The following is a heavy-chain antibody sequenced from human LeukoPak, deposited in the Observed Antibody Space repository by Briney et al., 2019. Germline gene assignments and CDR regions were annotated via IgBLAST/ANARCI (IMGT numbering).Heavy chain of an antibody. CDR3: ARDNPNYYDSLRAFDI. Sequence: ASVKVSCKASGYTFTSYDINWVRQATGQGLEWMGGIIPIFGTANYAQKFQGRVTITADESTSTAYMELSSLRSEDTAVYYCARDNPNYYDSLRAFDIWGQGTMVTVSS. CDR1: GYTFTSYD. J-gene: IGHJ3*02. V-gene: IGHV1-69*13. CDR2: IIPIFGTA. D-gene: IGHD3-22*01.